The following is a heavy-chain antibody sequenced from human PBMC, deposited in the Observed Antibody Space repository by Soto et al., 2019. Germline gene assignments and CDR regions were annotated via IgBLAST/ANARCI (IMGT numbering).Heavy chain of an antibody. V-gene: IGHV1-2*02. CDR2: INPKSGVT. CDR1: GYNFTNYF. CDR3: ATDSDYSSSWAY. D-gene: IGHD4-4*01. Sequence: ASVKVSCNASGYNFTNYFMHWVRQAPGQGLVWMGWINPKSGVTNYDQRFQGRVTMTRDTSISTVYMGLSSLRSDDTAVYYCATDSDYSSSWAYWGQGTPVTVSS. J-gene: IGHJ4*02.